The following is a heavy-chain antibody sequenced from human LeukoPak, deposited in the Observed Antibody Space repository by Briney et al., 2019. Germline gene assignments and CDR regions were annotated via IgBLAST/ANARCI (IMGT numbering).Heavy chain of an antibody. CDR1: GFTFSNAW. CDR3: TKSHSGYDYLFGY. Sequence: PGGSLRLSCAASGFTFSNAWMSWVRQAPGKGLEWVGLIKSKTDGWTTDYAAPVKGRFTISRDDSKNTLYLQMTSLKTEDTAVYYCTKSHSGYDYLFGYWGQGTLVTVSS. J-gene: IGHJ4*02. CDR2: IKSKTDGWTT. V-gene: IGHV3-15*01. D-gene: IGHD5-12*01.